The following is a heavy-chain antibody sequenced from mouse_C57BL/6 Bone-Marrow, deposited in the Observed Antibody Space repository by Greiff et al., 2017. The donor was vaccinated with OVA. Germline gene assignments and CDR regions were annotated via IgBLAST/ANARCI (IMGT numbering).Heavy chain of an antibody. CDR2: ISSGGSYT. CDR3: ERLGKGEAY. Sequence: EVKLVESGGDLVKPGGSLKLSCAASGFTFSSYGMSWVRQTPDKRLEWVATISSGGSYTYYPDSVKGRFTISRDNAKNTLYLQMSSLKSEDTAMYYCERLGKGEAYWGQGTLVTVSA. CDR1: GFTFSSYG. V-gene: IGHV5-6*02. J-gene: IGHJ3*01.